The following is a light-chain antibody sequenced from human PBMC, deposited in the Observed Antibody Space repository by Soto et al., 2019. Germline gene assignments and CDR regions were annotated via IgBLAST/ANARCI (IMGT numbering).Light chain of an antibody. J-gene: IGKJ4*02. Sequence: DLQMTQSPSSVSASVGDRVTIACRAGQSVRSYLNWYQQKPGKARNLLIYASSTLQSGVPSRFSGGGSGTDFTITISSLQLEDFATYYCHQSYTSPLSFGGGTKVEI. CDR3: HQSYTSPLS. V-gene: IGKV1-39*01. CDR2: ASS. CDR1: QSVRSY.